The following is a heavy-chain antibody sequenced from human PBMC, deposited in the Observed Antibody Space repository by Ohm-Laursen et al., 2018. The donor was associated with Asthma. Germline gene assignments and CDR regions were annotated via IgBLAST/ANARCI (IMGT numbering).Heavy chain of an antibody. CDR2: IHYSGIN. D-gene: IGHD3-10*01. CDR3: ARDRRFRGSFDY. V-gene: IGHV4-31*03. Sequence: SQTLSLTCTVSGGSISSGHYYWTWIRQRPGKGLEWIGNIHYSGINIYNPSLESRLSISVDTSKNQFSLNLSSVTAADTALYYCARDRRFRGSFDYWGQGTLVTVSS. J-gene: IGHJ4*02. CDR1: GGSISSGHYY.